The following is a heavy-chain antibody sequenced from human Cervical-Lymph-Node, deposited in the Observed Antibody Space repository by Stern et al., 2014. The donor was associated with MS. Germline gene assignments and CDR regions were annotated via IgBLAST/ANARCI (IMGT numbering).Heavy chain of an antibody. J-gene: IGHJ4*02. CDR2: LSDDGSDK. Sequence: VQLVASGGGVVQPGRSLRLSCAASGFTFSYHAMHWVRQAPGKGLAWVAALSDDGSDKNDADSVKGRFTISRDNSRNTLYLQMNSLRVDDTAVYYCARGGAVATSDYYFDYWGQGILVTVSS. CDR1: GFTFSYHA. V-gene: IGHV3-30*01. CDR3: ARGGAVATSDYYFDY. D-gene: IGHD5-12*01.